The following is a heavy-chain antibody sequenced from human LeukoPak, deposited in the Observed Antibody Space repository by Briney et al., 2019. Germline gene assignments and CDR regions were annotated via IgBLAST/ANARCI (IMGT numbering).Heavy chain of an antibody. Sequence: PGGSLRLSCAASGFTFSSHAMTWVRQAPGKGLEWVSSITPSGGGTHYADSVKGRFSISRDNSKNTLYLQMNNLRVEDTALYFCAKASRYSGTPWGVFDIWGQGTMVTVSS. D-gene: IGHD1-26*01. CDR2: ITPSGGGT. V-gene: IGHV3-23*01. J-gene: IGHJ3*02. CDR3: AKASRYSGTPWGVFDI. CDR1: GFTFSSHA.